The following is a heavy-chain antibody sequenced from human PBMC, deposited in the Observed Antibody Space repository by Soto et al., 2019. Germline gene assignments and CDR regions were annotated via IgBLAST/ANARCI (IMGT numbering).Heavy chain of an antibody. CDR2: INSDGSSI. J-gene: IGHJ6*02. CDR1: GFTFSSYW. Sequence: GGSLRLSCAASGFTFSSYWMHWVRQAPGKGLVWVSRINSDGSSISYADSVKGRFTISRDNAKNTLYLQMNSLKAEDTAVYYCARPTFYYGSGGDYYYYYGMDVWGQGTTVTVSS. CDR3: ARPTFYYGSGGDYYYYYGMDV. D-gene: IGHD3-10*01. V-gene: IGHV3-74*01.